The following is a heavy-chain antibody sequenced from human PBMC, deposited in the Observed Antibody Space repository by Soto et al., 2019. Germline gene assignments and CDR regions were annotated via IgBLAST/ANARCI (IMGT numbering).Heavy chain of an antibody. CDR1: GFSFYTYW. CDR3: AAIERWSDFNY. D-gene: IGHD3-3*01. CDR2: IRQDGSET. J-gene: IGHJ4*02. Sequence: GGALRLSCVASGFSFYTYWMNWVRQAPGKGLEWVANIRQDGSETHYVDSVKGRFTISRDNAKNSVHLQMISLRAEDTAVYFCAAIERWSDFNYWGQGIPVTVSS. V-gene: IGHV3-7*01.